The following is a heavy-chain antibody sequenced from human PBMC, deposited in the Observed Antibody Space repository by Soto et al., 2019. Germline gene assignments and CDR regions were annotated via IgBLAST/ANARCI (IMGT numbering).Heavy chain of an antibody. Sequence: QLQLQESGPGLVKPSETLSLTCTVSGVSLTSTSYYCGWIPQPLGKGLEWITTLYYNGGSYYIPSLENRVTMSVDISKNPFSLRLISVTAADTAKYYCAFIRYSDSVDVWGQGTTVIVSS. D-gene: IGHD3-9*01. CDR2: LYYNGGS. V-gene: IGHV4-39*01. CDR3: AFIRYSDSVDV. J-gene: IGHJ3*01. CDR1: GVSLTSTSYY.